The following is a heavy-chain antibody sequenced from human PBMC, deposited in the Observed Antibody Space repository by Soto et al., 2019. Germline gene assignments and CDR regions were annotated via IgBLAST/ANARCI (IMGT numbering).Heavy chain of an antibody. CDR1: GYTFTSDG. D-gene: IGHD3-3*01. CDR3: AGRSSTTGFGVSQSGMDF. CDR2: ISGYNGNT. J-gene: IGHJ6*02. V-gene: IGHV1-18*04. Sequence: QGQLVQAGAEVKKAGASVKVACKASGYTFTSDGISWVRQAPGPVLEWMGWISGYNGNTNHAHKLQGQVTMTIETATCTGYMELRSLRSDDTAVYYCAGRSSTTGFGVSQSGMDFWGQGTTVTVSS.